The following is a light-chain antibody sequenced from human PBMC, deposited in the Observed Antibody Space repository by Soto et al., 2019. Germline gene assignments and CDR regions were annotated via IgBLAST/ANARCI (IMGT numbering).Light chain of an antibody. CDR3: QQHNSYSPGP. Sequence: DIQMTQSPSTLSASVGDRVTITCRASQSISSWLAWYEQKPGKAPKLLIYKTSSLESGVPSRFSGSGSGTEFTLNISTLQPDDCAIYHCQQHNSYSPGPFGQGTQVEIK. CDR1: QSISSW. V-gene: IGKV1-5*03. CDR2: KTS. J-gene: IGKJ1*01.